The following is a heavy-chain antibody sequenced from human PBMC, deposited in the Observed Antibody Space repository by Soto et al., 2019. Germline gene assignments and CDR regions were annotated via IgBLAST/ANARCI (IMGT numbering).Heavy chain of an antibody. V-gene: IGHV4-59*01. CDR1: GGSISDYY. CDR2: IYKSGST. CDR3: ATIWNGYHGHWLDP. J-gene: IGHJ5*02. Sequence: PSETLSLTCIVSGGSISDYYWSWIRQSPGKGLEWIGYIYKSGSTNYNPSLKSRVSISLDTSKNQVSLRLRSVTAADTAIYYCATIWNGYHGHWLDPWGQGILVTVSS. D-gene: IGHD3-3*01.